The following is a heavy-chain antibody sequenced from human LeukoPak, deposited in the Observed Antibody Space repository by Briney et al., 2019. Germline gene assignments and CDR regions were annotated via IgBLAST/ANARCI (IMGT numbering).Heavy chain of an antibody. D-gene: IGHD2-21*02. CDR3: ARDCGGDCYSSPPDAFDI. J-gene: IGHJ3*02. CDR2: IYHSGST. Sequence: SETLSLTCTVSGYSISSGYYWGWIRQPPGKGLEWIGSIYHSGSTNYSPSLKSRVTISVDKSKNQFSLKLSSVTAADTAVYYCARDCGGDCYSSPPDAFDIWGQGTMVTVSS. CDR1: GYSISSGYY. V-gene: IGHV4-38-2*02.